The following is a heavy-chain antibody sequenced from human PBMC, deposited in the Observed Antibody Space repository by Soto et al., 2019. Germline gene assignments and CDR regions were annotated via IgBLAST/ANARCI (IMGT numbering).Heavy chain of an antibody. Sequence: QVQLVQSGADVKKPGASVKVSCKASGYTFSGYFVHWGRQAPGQGLEWMGWINPKSGATKYGQNFQGRVTMTRDTSITTSYMELSRLRSDDTAVYYCARKMYYSGIGGYDPPPAGQGWFDSWGQGTLVTVSS. CDR1: GYTFSGYF. CDR3: ARKMYYSGIGGYDPPPAGQGWFDS. J-gene: IGHJ5*01. D-gene: IGHD3-22*01. CDR2: INPKSGAT. V-gene: IGHV1-2*02.